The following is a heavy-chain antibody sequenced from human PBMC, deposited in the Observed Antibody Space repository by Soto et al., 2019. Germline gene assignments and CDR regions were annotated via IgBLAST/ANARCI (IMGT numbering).Heavy chain of an antibody. Sequence: QVQLVQSGAEVKKPGSSVRVSCKASGDTLTKYAISWLRQAPGQGLEWMGGIVPVFGTVNYAQSFKDRVMITADKSTDTSYMELSSLTGEDTAVYYCAGVASGSTWYYFDYWGQGTLVTVSP. CDR3: AGVASGSTWYYFDY. CDR2: IVPVFGTV. D-gene: IGHD6-13*01. J-gene: IGHJ4*02. CDR1: GDTLTKYA. V-gene: IGHV1-69*06.